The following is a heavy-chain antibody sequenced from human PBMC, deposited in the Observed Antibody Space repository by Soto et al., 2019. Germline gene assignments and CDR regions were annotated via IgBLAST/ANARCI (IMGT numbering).Heavy chain of an antibody. V-gene: IGHV4-59*12. J-gene: IGHJ6*02. CDR3: ARTDRYYYYGMDV. CDR2: IYYSGNT. CDR1: GGSISSYY. Sequence: SETLSLTCTVSGGSISSYYWSWIRQPPGKGLEWIGYIYYSGNTFYNPSLKTRVTISVDTSNDQFSLNLFSVTAADTAVYYCARTDRYYYYGMDVWGQGTSVTVSS. D-gene: IGHD3-9*01.